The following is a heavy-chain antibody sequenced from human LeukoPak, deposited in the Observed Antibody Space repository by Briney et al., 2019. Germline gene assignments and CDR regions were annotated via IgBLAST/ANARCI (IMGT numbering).Heavy chain of an antibody. CDR3: ASFYYYGSGSYYNRFDY. D-gene: IGHD3-10*01. J-gene: IGHJ4*02. V-gene: IGHV3-7*01. CDR2: IKQDGSEK. CDR1: GFTFSSYW. Sequence: PGGSLRLSCAASGFTFSSYWMSWVRQAPGKGLEWVANIKQDGSEKYYVDSVEGRFTISRDNAKNSLYLQMNSLRAEDTAVYYCASFYYYGSGSYYNRFDYWGQGTLVTVSS.